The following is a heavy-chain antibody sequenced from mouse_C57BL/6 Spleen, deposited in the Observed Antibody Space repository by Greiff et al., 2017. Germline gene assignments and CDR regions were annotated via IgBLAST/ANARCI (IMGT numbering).Heavy chain of an antibody. V-gene: IGHV1-55*01. J-gene: IGHJ3*01. CDR1: GYTFTSYW. CDR2: IYPGSGST. D-gene: IGHD2-2*01. CDR3: ARCGYDAWFAY. Sequence: QVQLQQPGAELVKPGASVKMSCKASGYTFTSYWITWVKQRPGQGLEWIGDIYPGSGSTNYNEKFKSKARLTVDTSSSTAYMQLSSLTSEDAAVYYCARCGYDAWFAYWGQGTLVTVSA.